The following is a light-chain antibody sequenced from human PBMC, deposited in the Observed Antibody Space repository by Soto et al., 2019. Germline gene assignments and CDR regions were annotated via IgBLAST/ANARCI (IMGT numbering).Light chain of an antibody. CDR1: SSDVGNFNL. CDR2: EVT. J-gene: IGLJ2*01. V-gene: IGLV2-23*02. CDR3: CSYAGSVIYVV. Sequence: QSALTQPASVSGSPGQSITISCTGTSSDVGNFNLVSWYQQYPGKAPKLMIYEVTERPSGVSNRFSGSKSGNTASLTISGLQAEDEAVYYCCSYAGSVIYVVFGGGTKLTGL.